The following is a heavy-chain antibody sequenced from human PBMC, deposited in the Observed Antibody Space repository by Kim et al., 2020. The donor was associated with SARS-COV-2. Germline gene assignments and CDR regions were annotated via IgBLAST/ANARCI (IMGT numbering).Heavy chain of an antibody. CDR1: GASISNGDYY. V-gene: IGHV4-31*03. D-gene: IGHD6-13*01. CDR3: ARGAAAGRGVWFDP. Sequence: SETLSLTCTVSGASISNGDYYWSWIRQHPVRGLECIAYIYHSGGSYYNPSLKSRVSISVDTSKNQFSLKLNSVTAADTATYYCARGAAAGRGVWFDPWG. CDR2: IYHSGGS. J-gene: IGHJ5*02.